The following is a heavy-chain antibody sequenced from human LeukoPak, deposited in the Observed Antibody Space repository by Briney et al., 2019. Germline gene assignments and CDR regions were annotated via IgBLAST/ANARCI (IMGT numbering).Heavy chain of an antibody. CDR1: GGSISSYY. Sequence: KPSETLSLTCTVSGGSISSYYWSWIRQPPGKGLGWIGYIYYSGSTYYNPSLKSRVTISVDTSKNQFSLKLSSVTAADTAVYYCARNSGGDGYWGQGTLVTVSS. J-gene: IGHJ4*02. V-gene: IGHV4-59*12. D-gene: IGHD3-16*01. CDR2: IYYSGST. CDR3: ARNSGGDGY.